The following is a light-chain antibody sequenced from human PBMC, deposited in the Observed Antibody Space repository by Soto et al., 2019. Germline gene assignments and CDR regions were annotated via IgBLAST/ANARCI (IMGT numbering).Light chain of an antibody. V-gene: IGLV1-40*01. J-gene: IGLJ2*01. Sequence: QSVLTQPPSVSGAPGQRVTISCTGSSSNTGAGYNVHWYQQLPGTAPKLLIYGNNNRPSGVPDRFSGSKSGTSASLAITGLQAEDEADYYCQSYDRSLSASVFGGGTKRTVL. CDR2: GNN. CDR3: QSYDRSLSASV. CDR1: SSNTGAGYN.